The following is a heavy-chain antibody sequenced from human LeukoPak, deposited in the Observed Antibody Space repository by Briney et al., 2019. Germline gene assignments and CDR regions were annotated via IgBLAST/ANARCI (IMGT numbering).Heavy chain of an antibody. CDR2: INHSGGT. V-gene: IGHV4-34*01. D-gene: IGHD1-26*01. J-gene: IGHJ4*02. CDR1: GGSFSGYY. CDR3: ARGDSGSYLSTRVFDY. Sequence: SETLSLTCAVYGGSFSGYYWSWIRQPPGKGLEWIGEINHSGGTNYNPSLKSRVTISVDTSKNQFSLKLSSVTAADTAVYYCARGDSGSYLSTRVFDYWGQGTLVTVSS.